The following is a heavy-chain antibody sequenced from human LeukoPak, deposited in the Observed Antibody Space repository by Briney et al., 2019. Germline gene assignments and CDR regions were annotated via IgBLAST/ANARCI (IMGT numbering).Heavy chain of an antibody. V-gene: IGHV1-18*01. J-gene: IGHJ4*02. D-gene: IGHD2-2*01. CDR1: GYTFTNYA. Sequence: GASVKVSCKASGYTFTNYAISWVRRAPGQGLEWMGWISAYNTNTNYAQNLQGRVTMTTDTSTSTAYMELRSLRSDDTAVYYCARVVVGESVVPIAGYFDYWGQGTLVIVSS. CDR2: ISAYNTNT. CDR3: ARVVVGESVVPIAGYFDY.